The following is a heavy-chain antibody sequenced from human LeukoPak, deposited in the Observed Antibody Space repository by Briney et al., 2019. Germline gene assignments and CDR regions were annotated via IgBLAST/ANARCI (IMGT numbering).Heavy chain of an antibody. Sequence: GRSLRLSCAASGFTFSSYAMHWVRQAPGKGLEWVEVISYDGSNKYYADSVKGRFPISRDNAKNSLYLQMNSLRAEDTAVYYCARVRYDFWSGYPDYWGQGTLVTVSS. CDR3: ARVRYDFWSGYPDY. J-gene: IGHJ4*02. CDR1: GFTFSSYA. V-gene: IGHV3-30-3*01. CDR2: ISYDGSNK. D-gene: IGHD3-3*01.